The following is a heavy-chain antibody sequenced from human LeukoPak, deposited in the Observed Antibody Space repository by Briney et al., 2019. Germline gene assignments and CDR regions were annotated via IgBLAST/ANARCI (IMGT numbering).Heavy chain of an antibody. CDR3: AKAPGGPAAIWPTFDY. CDR1: GFTFSSYG. V-gene: IGHV3-30*02. J-gene: IGHJ4*02. D-gene: IGHD2-2*02. CDR2: IRYDGSNK. Sequence: GGSLRLSCAASGFTFSSYGMHWVRQAPGKGLEWVAFIRYDGSNKYYADSVKGRFTISRDNSKNTQYLQMNSLRAEDTAVYYCAKAPGGPAAIWPTFDYWGQGTLVTVSS.